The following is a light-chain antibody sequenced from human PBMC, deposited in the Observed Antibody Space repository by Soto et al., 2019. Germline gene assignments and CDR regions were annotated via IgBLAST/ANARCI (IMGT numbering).Light chain of an antibody. CDR1: QSVSSSY. Sequence: EIVLTQSPGTLSLSPGERATLSCRASQSVSSSYLAWYQQKPGQAPRLLIYDASSRATGIPDRFSGSGSGTDFTLTISRREPEDFAVYYCQQYVSSLYTFGQGTKLEIK. CDR2: DAS. J-gene: IGKJ2*01. V-gene: IGKV3-20*01. CDR3: QQYVSSLYT.